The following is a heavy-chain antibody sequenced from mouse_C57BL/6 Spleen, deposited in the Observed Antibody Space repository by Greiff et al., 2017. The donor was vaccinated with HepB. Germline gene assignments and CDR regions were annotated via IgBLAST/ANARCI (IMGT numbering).Heavy chain of an antibody. Sequence: EVQVVESGPGLVKPSQSLSLTCSVTGYSITSGYYWNWIRQFPGNKLEWMGYISYDGSNNYNPSLKNRISITRDTSKNQFFLKLNSVTTEDTATYYCARNWAYAMDYWGQGTSVTVSS. J-gene: IGHJ4*01. CDR3: ARNWAYAMDY. V-gene: IGHV3-6*01. CDR1: GYSITSGYY. CDR2: ISYDGSN. D-gene: IGHD4-1*01.